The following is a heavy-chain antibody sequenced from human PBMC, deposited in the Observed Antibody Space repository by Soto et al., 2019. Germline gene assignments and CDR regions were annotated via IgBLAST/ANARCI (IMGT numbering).Heavy chain of an antibody. Sequence: GSLRLSCAASGFTFSSYSMNWVRQAPGKGLEWVSSISSSSSYIYYADSVKGRFTISRDNAKNSLYLQMNSLRAEDTAVYYCARITLRGVVIRDYYYYGMDVWGQGTTVTVSS. CDR1: GFTFSSYS. J-gene: IGHJ6*02. D-gene: IGHD3-22*01. V-gene: IGHV3-21*01. CDR3: ARITLRGVVIRDYYYYGMDV. CDR2: ISSSSSYI.